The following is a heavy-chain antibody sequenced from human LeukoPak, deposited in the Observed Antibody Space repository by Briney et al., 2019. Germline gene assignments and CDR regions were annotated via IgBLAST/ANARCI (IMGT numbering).Heavy chain of an antibody. CDR1: GFTFGDYA. CDR3: TRSTRIGY. V-gene: IGHV3-49*04. Sequence: PGGSLRLSCTASGFTFGDYAMSWVRQAPGKGLEWVGFIRSKAYGGTTEYAASVKGRFTISRDDSKSIAYLQMNSLKTEDTAVYYCTRSTRIGYWGQGTLVTVSS. CDR2: IRSKAYGGTT. J-gene: IGHJ4*02.